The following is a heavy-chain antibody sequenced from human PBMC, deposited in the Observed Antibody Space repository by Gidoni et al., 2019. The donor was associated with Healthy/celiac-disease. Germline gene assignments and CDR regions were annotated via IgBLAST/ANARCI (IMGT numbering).Heavy chain of an antibody. CDR3: ARDFRGYSDPRGFLTS. CDR1: RFTCSSYS. V-gene: IGHV3-21*01. J-gene: IGHJ5*02. CDR2: ISSSSSYI. Sequence: EVQLVEAGGGRVKPGGSMRRSCAASRFTCSSYSMNWVRPAPGMGLEWVLSISSSSSYIYSADSVNGRFTISTDNAKNSLYLLMSSLRAEDTAVSYCARDFRGYSDPRGFLTSWGQGTLVTVSS. D-gene: IGHD1-1*01.